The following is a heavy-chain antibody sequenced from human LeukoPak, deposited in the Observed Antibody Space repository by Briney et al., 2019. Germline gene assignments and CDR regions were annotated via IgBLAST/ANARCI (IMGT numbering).Heavy chain of an antibody. CDR1: GFTFSLFP. V-gene: IGHV3-23*01. Sequence: GGSLILSCAASGFTFSLFPMIWVRQAPGKGLEWVSAISGSGDTTYSADSVKRRFSISRDNSNNTLYLQMNSLRTDDTAIYYCAKDRGYWGQGTLVTVSS. J-gene: IGHJ4*02. CDR2: ISGSGDTT. CDR3: AKDRGY.